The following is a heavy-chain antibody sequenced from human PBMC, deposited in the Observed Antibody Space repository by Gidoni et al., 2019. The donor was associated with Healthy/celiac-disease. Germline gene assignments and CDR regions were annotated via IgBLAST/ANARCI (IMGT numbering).Heavy chain of an antibody. CDR2: ISYDGSNK. V-gene: IGHV3-30-3*01. J-gene: IGHJ4*02. CDR1: GFTSSSYA. D-gene: IGHD6-19*01. CDR3: ARDIQVAGTVPFDY. Sequence: QVQLVASGGGVVQPGRSLTLSCAASGFTSSSYAMHWVRQAPGKGLEWVAVISYDGSNKYYADSVKGRFTISRDNSKNTLYLQMNSLRAEDTAVYYCARDIQVAGTVPFDYWGQGTLVTVSS.